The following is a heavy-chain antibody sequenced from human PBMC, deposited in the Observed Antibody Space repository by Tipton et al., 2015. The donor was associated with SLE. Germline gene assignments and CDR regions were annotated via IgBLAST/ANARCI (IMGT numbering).Heavy chain of an antibody. CDR1: GYTFTSYG. Sequence: QSGAEVKKPGASVKVSCKASGYTFTSYGISWVRQAPGQGLEWMGWISVYNGNTNYAQKLQGRVTMTTDTSTSTAYMELRSLRSDDTTVYYCASTQADSSGYYPGYWGQGTLVTVSS. V-gene: IGHV1-18*04. D-gene: IGHD3-22*01. CDR3: ASTQADSSGYYPGY. J-gene: IGHJ4*02. CDR2: ISVYNGNT.